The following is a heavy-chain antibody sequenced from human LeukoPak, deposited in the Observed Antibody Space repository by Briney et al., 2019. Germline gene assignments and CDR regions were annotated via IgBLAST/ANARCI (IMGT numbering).Heavy chain of an antibody. CDR3: ARHRLAYCGGDCYPYYFDY. CDR2: IYYSGST. D-gene: IGHD2-21*02. CDR1: GGSISSSSYY. V-gene: IGHV4-39*01. Sequence: SETLSLTCTVSGGSISSSSYYWGWIRQPPGKGLEWIGSIYYSGSTYYNPSLKSRVTISVDTSKNQFSLKLSSVTASDTAVYYCARHRLAYCGGDCYPYYFDYWGQGTLVTVSS. J-gene: IGHJ4*02.